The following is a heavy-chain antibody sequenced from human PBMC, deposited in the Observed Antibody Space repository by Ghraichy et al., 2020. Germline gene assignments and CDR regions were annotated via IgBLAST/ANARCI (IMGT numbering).Heavy chain of an antibody. CDR3: TKQLCDGDC. CDR1: GFTFRNYG. Sequence: GGSLRLSCAASGFTFRNYGMSWVRQAPGKGLEWVSAINTDGRNTHYADSVKGRFTISRDNPKNTLYLQMNGLRADDTAVYYCTKQLCDGDCWGQGTQVTVSS. D-gene: IGHD2-21*01. J-gene: IGHJ4*02. V-gene: IGHV3-23*05. CDR2: INTDGRNT.